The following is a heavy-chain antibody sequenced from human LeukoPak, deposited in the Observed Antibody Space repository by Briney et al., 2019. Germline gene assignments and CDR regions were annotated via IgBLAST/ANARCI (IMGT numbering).Heavy chain of an antibody. V-gene: IGHV4-39*07. J-gene: IGHJ4*02. D-gene: IGHD3-10*01. CDR2: IYYSGST. CDR3: ARHAYYDFDY. Sequence: KPSETLSLTCTVSGGSINSRIYYWGWIRQPPGKGLEWIGSIYYSGSTYYNPSLKSRVTISVDTSKNQFSLKLSSVTAADTAVYYCARHAYYDFDYWGQGTLVTVSS. CDR1: GGSINSRIYY.